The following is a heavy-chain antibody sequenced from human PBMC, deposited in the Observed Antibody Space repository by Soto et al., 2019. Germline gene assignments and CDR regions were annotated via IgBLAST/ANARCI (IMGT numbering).Heavy chain of an antibody. V-gene: IGHV1-8*01. CDR2: MNPNSGNT. Sequence: QVQLVQSGAEVKKPGASVKVSCKASGYTFTSYDINWVRQATGQGLEWMGWMNPNSGNTGYAQKFQGRVTMTRNTSISKAHMELSSLRSEDTAVYYCARERSAAGTGWFDPWGQGTLVTVSS. J-gene: IGHJ5*02. D-gene: IGHD6-13*01. CDR3: ARERSAAGTGWFDP. CDR1: GYTFTSYD.